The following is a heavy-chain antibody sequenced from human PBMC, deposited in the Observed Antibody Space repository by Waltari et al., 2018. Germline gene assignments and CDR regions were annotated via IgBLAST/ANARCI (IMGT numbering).Heavy chain of an antibody. J-gene: IGHJ4*02. CDR1: GGSIRSGGYY. CDR3: ARDVNCSGYPACFDY. CDR2: IYYSGST. Sequence: QVQLQESGPGLVKPSQTLSLTCTVSGGSIRSGGYYWSWIRPHPGKGLEWIGYIYYSGSTYYNPSLKSRVTISVDTSKNQFSLKLSSVTAADTAVYYCARDVNCSGYPACFDYWGQGTLVTVSS. D-gene: IGHD2-15*01. V-gene: IGHV4-31*03.